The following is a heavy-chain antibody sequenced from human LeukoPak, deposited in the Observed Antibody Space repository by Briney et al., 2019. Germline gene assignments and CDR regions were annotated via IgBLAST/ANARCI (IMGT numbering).Heavy chain of an antibody. CDR2: IYYNGSA. D-gene: IGHD3-10*01. CDR1: GGSISSGDYY. Sequence: SEILSLTCTVSGGSISSGDYYWSWIRQPPGKGLEWIGYIYYNGSAYYNPSLKSRVAISVDTSKNQFSLKLSSVTAADTAVYYCARACGSGSYYYYYGMDVWGQGTTVTVSS. J-gene: IGHJ6*02. CDR3: ARACGSGSYYYYYGMDV. V-gene: IGHV4-30-4*01.